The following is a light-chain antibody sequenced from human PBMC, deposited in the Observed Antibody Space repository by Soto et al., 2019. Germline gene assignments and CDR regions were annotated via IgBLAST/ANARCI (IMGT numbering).Light chain of an antibody. Sequence: DIQMTQSPSTLSASFGDTVTITCRASQTVNTWLAWYQQKPGQAPKLLIYKASTLQSGVPSRLSGRGSGTEFTLTINSLQPDDFATYYCQQYNHWYSFGQGTKLEI. CDR2: KAS. CDR1: QTVNTW. CDR3: QQYNHWYS. J-gene: IGKJ2*03. V-gene: IGKV1-5*03.